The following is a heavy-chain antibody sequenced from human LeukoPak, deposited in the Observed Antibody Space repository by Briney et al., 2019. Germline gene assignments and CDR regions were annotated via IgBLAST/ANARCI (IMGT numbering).Heavy chain of an antibody. CDR3: ARGAIVGANFDY. J-gene: IGHJ4*02. D-gene: IGHD1-26*01. Sequence: ASVKVSCKASGGTFSSYAISWVRQAPGQGLEWMGRIIPILGIANYAQKFQGRVTITADKSTSTAYVELSSLRSEDTAVYYCARGAIVGANFDYWGQGTLVTVSS. CDR1: GGTFSSYA. CDR2: IIPILGIA. V-gene: IGHV1-69*04.